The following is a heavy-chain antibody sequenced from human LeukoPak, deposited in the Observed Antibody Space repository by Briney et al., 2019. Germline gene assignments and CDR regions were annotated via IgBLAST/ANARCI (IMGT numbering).Heavy chain of an antibody. CDR2: IIPIFGTA. CDR3: ASLPNYYYDSSGYWVLDY. Sequence: SVKVSCKAFGGTFSSYAISWVRQAPGQGLEWMGGIIPIFGTANYAQKFQGRVTITADESTSTAYMELSSLRSEDTAVYYCASLPNYYYDSSGYWVLDYWGQGTLVTVSS. CDR1: GGTFSSYA. D-gene: IGHD3-22*01. J-gene: IGHJ4*02. V-gene: IGHV1-69*13.